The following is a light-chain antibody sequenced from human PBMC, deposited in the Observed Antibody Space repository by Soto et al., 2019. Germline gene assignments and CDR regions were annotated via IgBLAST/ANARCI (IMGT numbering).Light chain of an antibody. V-gene: IGKV1-39*01. CDR2: ASA. CDR3: QQSYSTLLMYT. J-gene: IGKJ2*01. Sequence: DIQMTPSPSSLYASLGDRVTITCRASQSISSYLTWYQQKPGKAHKPLNYASASLQSGVPSRYSSSGSETDFTLTISSLQPEDFATYYCQQSYSTLLMYTFGQGTKLEIK. CDR1: QSISSY.